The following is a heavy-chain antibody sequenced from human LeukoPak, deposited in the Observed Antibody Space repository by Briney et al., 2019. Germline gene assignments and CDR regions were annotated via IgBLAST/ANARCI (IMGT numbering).Heavy chain of an antibody. CDR1: GGSINNYY. Sequence: PSDTLSLTCTVSGGSINNYYWSWIRQPPGKGLEWIGYIYYNGNTNYNPSLKSRVTISVDTSKNQFSLNLSSVTAADTAMYYCTRQGSYFNYWAQGTLVTVSS. CDR2: IYYNGNT. J-gene: IGHJ4*02. CDR3: TRQGSYFNY. D-gene: IGHD3-10*01. V-gene: IGHV4-59*08.